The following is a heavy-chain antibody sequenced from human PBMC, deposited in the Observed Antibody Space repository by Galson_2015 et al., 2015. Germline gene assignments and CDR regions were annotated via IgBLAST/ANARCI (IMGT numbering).Heavy chain of an antibody. J-gene: IGHJ3*02. Sequence: SETLSLTCTVSGGSISTSTHYWHWIRQPPGKGLEWVGNSHYSGITYYNPSLKGRVSISVDTSKNQFSLRLTSVTAADTALYFCARNWDSSSFYAFDIWGQGTMVTASS. CDR2: SHYSGIT. D-gene: IGHD3-22*01. V-gene: IGHV4-39*01. CDR1: GGSISTSTHY. CDR3: ARNWDSSSFYAFDI.